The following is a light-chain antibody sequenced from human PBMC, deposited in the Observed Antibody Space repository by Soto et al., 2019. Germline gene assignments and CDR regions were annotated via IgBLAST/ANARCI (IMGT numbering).Light chain of an antibody. CDR1: QGIRND. J-gene: IGKJ4*01. CDR3: LQDYDYPLT. CDR2: AAS. V-gene: IGKV1-6*01. Sequence: AIQMTQFPSSLSASVGDRVTITCRASQGIRNDLGWYQQKPGKAPKLLSSAASTLQSGVPSRFSGSGFSTDFTLTISSLQPEDFATYYCLQDYDYPLTFAGSTKVEIK.